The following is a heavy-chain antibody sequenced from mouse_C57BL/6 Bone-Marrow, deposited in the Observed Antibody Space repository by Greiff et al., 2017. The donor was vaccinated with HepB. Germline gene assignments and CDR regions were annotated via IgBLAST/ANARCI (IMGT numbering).Heavy chain of an antibody. CDR2: INPNYGTN. CDR1: GYSFTDYN. Sequence: VQLQQSGPELVKPGASVKISCKASGYSFTDYNMNWVKQSNGKSLEWIGVINPNYGTNSYNQKFKGKATLTVDQTSSTAYMQLNSLTSEDSAVYYCARWGYYGNYRWYFDVWGTGTTVTVSS. V-gene: IGHV1-39*01. CDR3: ARWGYYGNYRWYFDV. J-gene: IGHJ1*03. D-gene: IGHD2-1*01.